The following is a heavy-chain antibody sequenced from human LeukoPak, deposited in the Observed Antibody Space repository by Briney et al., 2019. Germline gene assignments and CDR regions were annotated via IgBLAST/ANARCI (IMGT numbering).Heavy chain of an antibody. Sequence: SETLSLTCTVSGGSITNYYCSWIRQPPGKGLEWIGYIYYSGSTNYNPSLKSRVTLSVDTSRNQFSLSLRSMTAADTAVYYCARDGYSAHDGLWGQGTLVTVSS. CDR3: ARDGYSAHDGL. CDR1: GGSITNYY. CDR2: IYYSGST. V-gene: IGHV4-59*01. J-gene: IGHJ4*02. D-gene: IGHD5-12*01.